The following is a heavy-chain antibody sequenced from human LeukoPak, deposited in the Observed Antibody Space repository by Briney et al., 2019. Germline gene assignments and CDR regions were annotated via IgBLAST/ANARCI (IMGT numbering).Heavy chain of an antibody. Sequence: GGSLRLSCAASGSTFSSYAMSWVRQAPGKGLEWVSAISGSGGSTYYADSVRGRFTISRDNSKNTLYLQMNSLRAEDTAVYYCASEGGIKNDYVWGSYRPLGYYYYMDVWGKGTTVTVSS. CDR1: GSTFSSYA. CDR2: ISGSGGST. D-gene: IGHD3-16*02. J-gene: IGHJ6*03. CDR3: ASEGGIKNDYVWGSYRPLGYYYYMDV. V-gene: IGHV3-23*01.